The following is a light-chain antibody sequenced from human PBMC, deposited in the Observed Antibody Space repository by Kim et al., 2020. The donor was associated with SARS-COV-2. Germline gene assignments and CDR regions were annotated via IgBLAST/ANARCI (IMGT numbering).Light chain of an antibody. J-gene: IGKJ1*01. CDR1: QSVSSY. Sequence: SWSPGESATLSCRASQSVSSYLAWYQQKPGQAPRLLIYDASNRATGIPARFSGSGSGTDFTLTISSLEPEDFAVYYCQQRSNWPTFGQGTKVDIK. CDR2: DAS. V-gene: IGKV3-11*01. CDR3: QQRSNWPT.